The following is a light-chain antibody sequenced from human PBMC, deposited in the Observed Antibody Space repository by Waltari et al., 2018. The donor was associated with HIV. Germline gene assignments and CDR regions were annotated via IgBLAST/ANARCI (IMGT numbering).Light chain of an antibody. Sequence: SYVLTQPPSVSVAPGKTARITCGGNNIGTKSVHWYQQKPGQAPVLVIYYDSDRTSGIPERFSGANSGNTATLIISRVEAGDEADYYCQLWDSSSDHVIFGGGTKLTVL. CDR2: YDS. CDR1: NIGTKS. CDR3: QLWDSSSDHVI. V-gene: IGLV3-21*04. J-gene: IGLJ2*01.